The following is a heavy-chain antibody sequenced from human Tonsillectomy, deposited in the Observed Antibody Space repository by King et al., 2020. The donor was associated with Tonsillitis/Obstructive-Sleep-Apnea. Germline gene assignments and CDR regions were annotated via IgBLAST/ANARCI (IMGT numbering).Heavy chain of an antibody. V-gene: IGHV3-33*01. CDR2: IWYDGSNK. D-gene: IGHD3-10*01. CDR1: GFTFSSYG. J-gene: IGHJ6*04. Sequence: VQLVQSGGGVVQPGRSLRLSCAASGFTFSSYGMHWVRQAPCKGLECVAVIWYDGSNKYYADSVKGRFTSSRDNSKNTLYLQMNSLRAEDTAVYYCARDIGYYGSAVWGKGTTVTVSS. CDR3: ARDIGYYGSAV.